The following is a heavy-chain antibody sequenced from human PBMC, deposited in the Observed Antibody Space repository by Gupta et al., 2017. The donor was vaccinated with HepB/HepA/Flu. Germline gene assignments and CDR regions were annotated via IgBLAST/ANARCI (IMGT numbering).Heavy chain of an antibody. Sequence: EVQLLESGGGLLQPGGSVRLYCADSGFTFSCYAMNWVRQAPGKGLEWVSEMSSSGGSTYYADSVKGRFTISRDNSKNRLYLQMNSLRAEDTALYYCAKGRDGFDIWGQGTIVTVSS. CDR2: MSSSGGST. V-gene: IGHV3-23*01. CDR3: AKGRDGFDI. J-gene: IGHJ3*02. CDR1: GFTFSCYA.